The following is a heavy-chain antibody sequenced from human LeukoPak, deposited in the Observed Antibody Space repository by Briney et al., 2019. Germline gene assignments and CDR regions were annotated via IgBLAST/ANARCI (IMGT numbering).Heavy chain of an antibody. CDR3: ASTQTPGYDFWSGYLDY. CDR1: GGTFNNSA. CDR2: IMPLFGTA. Sequence: SVKVSCKTSGGTFNNSAISWVRQAPGQGLEWLGGIMPLFGTAGYAQKFQGRVTMTRDTSISTAYMELSRLRSDDTAVYYCASTQTPGYDFWSGYLDYWGQGTLVTVSS. D-gene: IGHD3-3*01. J-gene: IGHJ4*02. V-gene: IGHV1-69*05.